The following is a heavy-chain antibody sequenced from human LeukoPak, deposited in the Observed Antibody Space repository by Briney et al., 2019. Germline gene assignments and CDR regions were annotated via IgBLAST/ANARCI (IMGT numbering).Heavy chain of an antibody. D-gene: IGHD2-2*01. Sequence: PSETLSLTCTVSGGSISSGDYYWSWIRQPPGKGLEWIGYIYNSGSTYYNPSLKSRVTISVDTSKNQFSLKLSSVTAADTAVYYCARKIRRYCSSTSCYFSAWFDPWGQGTLVTVSS. CDR3: ARKIRRYCSSTSCYFSAWFDP. V-gene: IGHV4-30-4*08. CDR2: IYNSGST. CDR1: GGSISSGDYY. J-gene: IGHJ5*02.